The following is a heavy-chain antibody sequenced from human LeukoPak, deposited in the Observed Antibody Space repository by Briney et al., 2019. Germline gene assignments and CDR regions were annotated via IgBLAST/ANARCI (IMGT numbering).Heavy chain of an antibody. Sequence: PGGSLRLSCAASGFTSSSYSMNWVRQAPGKGLEWVSYITSSSSAIYYADSVKGRFTISRDNSKNTLFLQMNSLRAEDTAVYYCAKDGGLWVSAHWGDSWGRGTLVTVSS. J-gene: IGHJ4*02. CDR2: ITSSSSAI. D-gene: IGHD7-27*01. V-gene: IGHV3-48*01. CDR3: AKDGGLWVSAHWGDS. CDR1: GFTSSSYS.